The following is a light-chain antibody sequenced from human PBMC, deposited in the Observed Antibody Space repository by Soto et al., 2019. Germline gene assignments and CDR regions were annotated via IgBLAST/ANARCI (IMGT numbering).Light chain of an antibody. V-gene: IGKV1-5*03. CDR3: KQYNSYPWT. CDR1: QSISSW. Sequence: DIQMTQSPSTLSASVGDRVTITCRASQSISSWLAWYQQKPGKAPKLLIYKASSLESGVPSRFSGSGSETEFTLTISSLQPDDFATNYCKQYNSYPWTFGQGTKVDI. J-gene: IGKJ1*01. CDR2: KAS.